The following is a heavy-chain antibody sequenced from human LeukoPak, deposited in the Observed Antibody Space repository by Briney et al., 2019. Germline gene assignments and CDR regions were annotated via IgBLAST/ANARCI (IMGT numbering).Heavy chain of an antibody. V-gene: IGHV3-30-3*02. CDR1: GFTFSNYA. CDR2: ISYDGSNK. Sequence: GGSLRLSCAASGFTFSNYAMHWVRQAPGKGLEWVAVISYDGSNKYYADSVKGRFTISRDNSKNTLYLQMNSLRAEDTAVYYCAKRGYDFWSGYPDYWGQGTLVTVSS. D-gene: IGHD3-3*01. CDR3: AKRGYDFWSGYPDY. J-gene: IGHJ4*02.